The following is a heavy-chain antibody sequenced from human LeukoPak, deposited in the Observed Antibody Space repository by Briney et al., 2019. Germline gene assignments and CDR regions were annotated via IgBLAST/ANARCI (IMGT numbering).Heavy chain of an antibody. Sequence: GGSLRLSCAASGFTFSRYEMNWVRQAPGKGLEWVSYISSSGSTIYYADSVKGRFTISRDNAKNSLYLQMNSLRAEDTAVYYCARGGDGYSTFDYWGQGTLVTVSS. CDR1: GFTFSRYE. V-gene: IGHV3-48*03. CDR3: ARGGDGYSTFDY. J-gene: IGHJ4*02. D-gene: IGHD5-24*01. CDR2: ISSSGSTI.